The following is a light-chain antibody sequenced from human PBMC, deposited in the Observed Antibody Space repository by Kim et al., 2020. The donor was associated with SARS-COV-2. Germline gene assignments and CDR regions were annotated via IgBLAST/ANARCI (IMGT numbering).Light chain of an antibody. CDR1: SSNIGSNY. J-gene: IGLJ1*01. CDR2: RNN. CDR3: AAWDDSLSALYV. Sequence: QSVLTQPPSASGTPGQRVTISCSGSSSNIGSNYVYWYQQLPGTAPKLLIYRNNQRPSGVPDRFSDSKSGTSASLAISGLRSEDEADYYCAAWDDSLSALYVFGTGTKVTVL. V-gene: IGLV1-47*01.